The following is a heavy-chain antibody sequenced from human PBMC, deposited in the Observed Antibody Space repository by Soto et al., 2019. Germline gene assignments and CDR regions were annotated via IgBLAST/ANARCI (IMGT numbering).Heavy chain of an antibody. CDR2: ICPGYSNI. V-gene: IGHV5-51*01. Sequence: PGESLKISCKGSGYIFTDHCIVWVRQMAGKGLEWVGIICPGYSNIIYSPSVQGQVTISADMSISTAYLQWSSLKASDTAIYYCARSRRGAYSSGWYSPSGYYNYGIDVWGQGTKVTVSS. CDR3: ARSRRGAYSSGWYSPSGYYNYGIDV. CDR1: GYIFTDHC. J-gene: IGHJ6*02. D-gene: IGHD6-19*01.